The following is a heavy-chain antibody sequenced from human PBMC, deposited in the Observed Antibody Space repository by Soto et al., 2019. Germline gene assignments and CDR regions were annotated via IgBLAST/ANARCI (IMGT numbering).Heavy chain of an antibody. D-gene: IGHD6-19*01. Sequence: GAAGKASWKASGGNFGSYAIRWVRQAPGQRLEWMGGIIPIFGTANYAQKFQGRVTITADESTSTAYMELSSLRSEDTAVYYCAISPPFQWLVPTYFHYSGQGXLVSV. CDR2: IIPIFGTA. CDR1: GGNFGSYA. V-gene: IGHV1-69*13. J-gene: IGHJ4*02. CDR3: AISPPFQWLVPTYFHY.